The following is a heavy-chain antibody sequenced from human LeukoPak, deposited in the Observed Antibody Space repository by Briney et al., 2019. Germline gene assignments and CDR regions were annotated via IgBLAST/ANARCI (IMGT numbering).Heavy chain of an antibody. D-gene: IGHD3-22*01. Sequence: PGGSLRLSCAASGFTFSSYWMHGVRQAPGKGLVWVSRINTDGTTTDYADSVKGRFTISRDNAKSTLYLQMNSLRAEDTAVYYCARANDNDDSSGYSHDQWGQGTLVTVSS. V-gene: IGHV3-74*01. CDR3: ARANDNDDSSGYSHDQ. CDR2: INTDGTTT. CDR1: GFTFSSYW. J-gene: IGHJ4*02.